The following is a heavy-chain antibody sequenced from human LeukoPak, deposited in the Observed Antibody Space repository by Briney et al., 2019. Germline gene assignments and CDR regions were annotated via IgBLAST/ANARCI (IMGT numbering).Heavy chain of an antibody. V-gene: IGHV3-23*01. J-gene: IGHJ4*02. Sequence: GGSLRLSCAASGFTVSSNYMSWVRQAPGKGLEWVSAIYGSGDKTFYANSVRGRFTISRDNSKNTLYLQMDSLRAEDTALYYCAKLKFPPADYYDYWGQGTLVTVSS. CDR2: IYGSGDKT. CDR3: AKLKFPPADYYDY. CDR1: GFTVSSNY.